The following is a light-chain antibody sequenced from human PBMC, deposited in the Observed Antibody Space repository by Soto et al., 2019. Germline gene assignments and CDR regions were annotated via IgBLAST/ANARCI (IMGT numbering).Light chain of an antibody. V-gene: IGLV2-11*01. CDR1: SSDVGGYHY. CDR3: CSYAGSYTLV. CDR2: DVS. J-gene: IGLJ2*01. Sequence: QSVLTQPRSVSGSPGQSVTISCTGTSSDVGGYHYVSWYQQHPAKAPKLMIYDVSKRPSGVPDRFSGSKSGNTASLTISGLQAEDEADYYCCSYAGSYTLVFGGGTKLTVL.